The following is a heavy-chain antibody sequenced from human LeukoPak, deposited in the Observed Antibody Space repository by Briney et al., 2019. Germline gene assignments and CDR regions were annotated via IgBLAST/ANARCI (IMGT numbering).Heavy chain of an antibody. D-gene: IGHD2-2*01. CDR3: ARVMGNRYCSSTSCYPWFDY. V-gene: IGHV1-69*13. CDR1: GGTFSSYA. CDR2: IIPIFGTA. Sequence: SVKVSCKASGGTFSSYAISWVRQAPGQRLEWMGGIIPIFGTANYAQKFQGRVTITADESTSTAYMELSSLRSEDTAVYYCARVMGNRYCSSTSCYPWFDYWGQGTLVTVSS. J-gene: IGHJ4*02.